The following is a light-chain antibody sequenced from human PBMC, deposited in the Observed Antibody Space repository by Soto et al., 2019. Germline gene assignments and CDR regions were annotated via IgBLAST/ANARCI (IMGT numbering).Light chain of an antibody. J-gene: IGLJ1*01. CDR2: EGS. V-gene: IGLV2-23*01. CDR1: SSDVGSSNL. CDR3: CSFAGSSSFYV. Sequence: QSALTQPASVSGSPGQSITTSCTGTSSDVGSSNLVSWYQQHPGKAPKLIIYEGSRRPSGVSGRFSGSKSGNTASLTISGLQAEDEADYYCCSFAGSSSFYVFGSGTKLTVL.